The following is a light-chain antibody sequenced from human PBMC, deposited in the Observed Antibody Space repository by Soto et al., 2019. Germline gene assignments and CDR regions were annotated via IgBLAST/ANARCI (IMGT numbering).Light chain of an antibody. CDR2: ATS. CDR1: QSVSSNY. J-gene: IGKJ2*01. Sequence: EIVLTQSPGTLSLSPGERATLSCRASQSVSSNYVAWHQQQPGQAPSLLIYATSSRATVIPDKFSGSGSGTYFTLTINLLAHEDVAFYYCQQYDGSLYTFGQGTKLEI. V-gene: IGKV3-20*01. CDR3: QQYDGSLYT.